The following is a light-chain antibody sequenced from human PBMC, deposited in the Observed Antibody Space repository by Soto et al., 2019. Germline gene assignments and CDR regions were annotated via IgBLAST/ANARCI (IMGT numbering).Light chain of an antibody. J-gene: IGLJ2*01. CDR1: SSDVGGYNY. CDR2: EVN. Sequence: QSALTQPASVSGSPGQSITISCSGTSSDVGGYNYVSWYQQHPGKAPKLLIYEVNNRPSGVSNRFSGSKSGNTASLTISGLQAEDEADYYCSSKTSSSSLSVLFGGGTKLTVL. V-gene: IGLV2-14*01. CDR3: SSKTSSSSLSVL.